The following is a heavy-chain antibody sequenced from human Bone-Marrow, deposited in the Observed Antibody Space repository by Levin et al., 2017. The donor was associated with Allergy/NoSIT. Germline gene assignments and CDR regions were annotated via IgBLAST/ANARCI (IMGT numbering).Heavy chain of an antibody. J-gene: IGHJ4*02. CDR2: ISWNSGSI. CDR1: GFTFDDYA. V-gene: IGHV3-9*01. Sequence: LSLTCAASGFTFDDYAMHWVRQAPGKGLEWVSGISWNSGSIGYADSVKGRFTISRDNAKNSLYLQMNSLRAEDTALYYCAKESQLGDFDYWGQGTLVTVSS. CDR3: AKESQLGDFDY. D-gene: IGHD6-13*01.